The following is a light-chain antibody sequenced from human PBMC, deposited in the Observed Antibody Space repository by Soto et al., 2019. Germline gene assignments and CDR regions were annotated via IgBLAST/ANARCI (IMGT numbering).Light chain of an antibody. CDR1: SSDVGGYNY. CDR3: SSYTSSSTFYV. J-gene: IGLJ1*01. CDR2: EVS. Sequence: QSVLTQPASVSGYPGQSITISCTGTSSDVGGYNYVSWYQQHPGKAPKLMIYEVSNRPSGVSNRFSGSKSGNTASLTISGLQAEDEADYYCSSYTSSSTFYVFGTGTKVTVL. V-gene: IGLV2-14*01.